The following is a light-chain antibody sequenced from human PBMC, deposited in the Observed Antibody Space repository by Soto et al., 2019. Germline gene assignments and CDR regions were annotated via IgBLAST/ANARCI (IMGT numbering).Light chain of an antibody. CDR2: DAS. CDR3: QQRSNWPPWT. J-gene: IGKJ1*01. V-gene: IGKV3-11*01. CDR1: QSVSSN. Sequence: EIVMTQSPATLSVSPGEGATLSCRASQSVSSNLAWYQQKPGHAPRLLIYDASNRATGIPARFSGSGSGTDFTLTISSLEPEDFAVYYCQQRSNWPPWTFGQGTKVDIK.